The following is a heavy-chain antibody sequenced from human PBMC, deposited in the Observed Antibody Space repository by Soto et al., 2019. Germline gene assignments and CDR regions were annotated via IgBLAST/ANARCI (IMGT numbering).Heavy chain of an antibody. Sequence: QVQLQESGPGLVKPSETLSLTCTVSGDYISSHYWSWIRQPPGKGLEWIGYVYHSGKTDSKPPLMSRVTISTETYTNQTSLRLISATAADTAVYYCARPRWTTPAVWYFDLWGRGTLVTVSS. V-gene: IGHV4-59*08. CDR1: GDYISSHY. J-gene: IGHJ2*01. CDR2: VYHSGKT. D-gene: IGHD2-15*01. CDR3: ARPRWTTPAVWYFDL.